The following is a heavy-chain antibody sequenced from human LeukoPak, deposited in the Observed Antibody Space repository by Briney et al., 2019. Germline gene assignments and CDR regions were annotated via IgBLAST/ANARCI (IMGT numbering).Heavy chain of an antibody. V-gene: IGHV1-24*01. Sequence: GASVKVSCKVSGYTLTELSIHWVRQAPGKELEWMGGFDPEDGETNYAQRFQGRVTMTEDTSTDTAYMELSSLRSEDAAVYYCATVSYYYDSSGYQGYFQHWGQGTLVTVSS. D-gene: IGHD3-22*01. CDR2: FDPEDGET. J-gene: IGHJ1*01. CDR1: GYTLTELS. CDR3: ATVSYYYDSSGYQGYFQH.